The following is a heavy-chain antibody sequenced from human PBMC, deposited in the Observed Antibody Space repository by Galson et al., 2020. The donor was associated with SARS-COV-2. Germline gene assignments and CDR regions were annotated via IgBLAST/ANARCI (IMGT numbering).Heavy chain of an antibody. CDR1: EFTFSSYW. V-gene: IGHV3-74*01. CDR2: IYSEGSST. CDR3: ARGDRGNDYFDY. J-gene: IGHJ4*02. D-gene: IGHD3-16*01. Sequence: GGSLRLSCAASEFTFSSYWMHWVRQAPGKGLVWVSRIYSEGSSTSYADSVKGRFTISGDNAKNTLYLQMNSLRAEDTAVYYCARGDRGNDYFDYWGQGTLVTVSS.